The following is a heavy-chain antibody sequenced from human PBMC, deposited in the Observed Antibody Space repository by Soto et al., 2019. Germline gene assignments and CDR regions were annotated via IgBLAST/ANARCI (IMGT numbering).Heavy chain of an antibody. CDR3: ARYRREEVAGYTLDN. Sequence: KSSETLSLTCTVSGGSISSNYWTWIRQPPGKGLEWIGYVYTSGSTNYNPSLKSRVTISEDTSKSQFSLKVNSMTAADTAVYYCARYRREEVAGYTLDNWGQGILVTVSS. CDR1: GGSISSNY. D-gene: IGHD2-15*01. J-gene: IGHJ4*02. V-gene: IGHV4-4*08. CDR2: VYTSGST.